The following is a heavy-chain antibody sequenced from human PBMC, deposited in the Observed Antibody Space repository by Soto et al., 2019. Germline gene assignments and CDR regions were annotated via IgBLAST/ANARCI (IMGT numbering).Heavy chain of an antibody. CDR3: ARVVSPYFGTWFDP. D-gene: IGHD3-10*01. CDR1: GGSITSGNSYS. V-gene: IGHV4-30-2*01. J-gene: IGHJ5*02. CDR2: ISQTGAT. Sequence: QLQLQESGPGLAKPSETLSLTCAVSGGSITSGNSYSWAWIRQPPGRGLEWIGSISQTGATSYNPSLKSRVSVSLDKSKNHFSLRLTSVTAADMAVYYCARVVSPYFGTWFDPWGQGTLVTVSS.